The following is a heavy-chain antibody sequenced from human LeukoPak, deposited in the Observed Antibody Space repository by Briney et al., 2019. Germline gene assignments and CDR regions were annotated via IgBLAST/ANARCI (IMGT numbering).Heavy chain of an antibody. V-gene: IGHV3-21*01. CDR2: IKASDNYI. CDR1: GFTFSAYT. CDR3: ARSRSMSKNVKNLRY. J-gene: IGHJ4*02. D-gene: IGHD1-26*01. Sequence: PGGSLRLSCAASGFTFSAYTMNWIRHAPGKGLEWVSSIKASDNYIYYAASVAGRFTISTDAAQNSLYLQMDSLRAEDTATYYCARSRSMSKNVKNLRYWGQGTLVTVSS.